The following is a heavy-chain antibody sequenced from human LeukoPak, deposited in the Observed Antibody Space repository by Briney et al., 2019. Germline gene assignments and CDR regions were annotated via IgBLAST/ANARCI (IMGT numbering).Heavy chain of an antibody. D-gene: IGHD3-22*01. CDR1: RFTFSDYY. J-gene: IGHJ4*02. CDR3: ARDYYDSSGYYYMDY. Sequence: GGSLRLSCAASRFTFSDYYMSWIRQAPGKGLEWVSYISSSGSTIYYADSVKGRFTISRDNAKNSLYLQMNSLRAEDTAVYYCARDYYDSSGYYYMDYWGQGTLVTVSS. V-gene: IGHV3-11*01. CDR2: ISSSGSTI.